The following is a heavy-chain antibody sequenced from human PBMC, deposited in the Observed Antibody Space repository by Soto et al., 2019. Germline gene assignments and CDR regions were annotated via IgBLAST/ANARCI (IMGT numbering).Heavy chain of an antibody. D-gene: IGHD6-19*01. CDR3: AKDCESSGWCFDY. J-gene: IGHJ4*02. V-gene: IGHV3-9*01. CDR1: GFTFDDYA. Sequence: EVQLVESGGGLVQPGRSLRLSCAASGFTFDDYAMHWVRQAPGKGLEWVSGISWNSGSIGYADSVKGRFTISRDNAKNSLYLQMNSLRAEDTALYYCAKDCESSGWCFDYWGQGTLVTVSS. CDR2: ISWNSGSI.